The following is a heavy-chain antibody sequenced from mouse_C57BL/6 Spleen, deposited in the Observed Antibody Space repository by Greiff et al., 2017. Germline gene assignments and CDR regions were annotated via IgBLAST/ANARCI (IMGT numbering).Heavy chain of an antibody. V-gene: IGHV1-82*01. CDR3: AVYYYFDY. D-gene: IGHD1-1*01. CDR2: IYPGDGDT. CDR1: GYAFSSSW. Sequence: QVQLQQSGPELVKPGASVKISCKASGYAFSSSWMNWVKQRPGKGLEWIGRIYPGDGDTNYNGKFKGKATLTADKSSSTAYMQLSSLTSEDSAVYFCAVYYYFDYWGQGTTLTVSS. J-gene: IGHJ2*01.